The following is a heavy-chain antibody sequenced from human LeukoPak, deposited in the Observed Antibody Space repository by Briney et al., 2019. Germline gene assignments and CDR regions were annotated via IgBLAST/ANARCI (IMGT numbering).Heavy chain of an antibody. CDR3: ATMQWLEGVDWFDP. CDR2: ISNNGGTI. V-gene: IGHV3-48*01. CDR1: GFPFSTYN. D-gene: IGHD6-19*01. J-gene: IGHJ5*02. Sequence: GGSLRLSCAASGFPFSTYNMNWVRQAPGKGLEWLSYISNNGGTIHYADSVKGRFTISRDNSKNILFLQMNSLRAEDTAVYYCATMQWLEGVDWFDPWGQGTLVTVSS.